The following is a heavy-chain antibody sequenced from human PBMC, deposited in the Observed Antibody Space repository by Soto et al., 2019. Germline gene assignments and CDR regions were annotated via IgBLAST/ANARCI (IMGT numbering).Heavy chain of an antibody. D-gene: IGHD3-3*01. Sequence: SLRLSCAASGFTFSSYGMQWVRQAPGKGLGWVAFIWHDGGNKFYAESVKGRFTISRDKSKNTLYLQMPSLSAEDTAMYYCAREGDVNTLFGKDYWGQGTLVTVSS. CDR3: AREGDVNTLFGKDY. J-gene: IGHJ4*02. CDR2: IWHDGGNK. V-gene: IGHV3-33*01. CDR1: GFTFSSYG.